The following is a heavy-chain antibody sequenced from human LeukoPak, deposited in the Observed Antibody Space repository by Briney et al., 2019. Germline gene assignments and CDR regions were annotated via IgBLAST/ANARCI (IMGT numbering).Heavy chain of an antibody. J-gene: IGHJ4*02. D-gene: IGHD2-15*01. CDR3: AKSPVSSCRGSFCYPFDY. Sequence: GGSLRLSCAASGFTFSTYAMSWVRQIPGKGLEWVSAISGSDDGTYYADSVKGRFTISRDNSRNTLYPQMNTLRAEDTAVYFCAKSPVSSCRGSFCYPFDYWGQGNLVTVSS. V-gene: IGHV3-23*01. CDR1: GFTFSTYA. CDR2: ISGSDDGT.